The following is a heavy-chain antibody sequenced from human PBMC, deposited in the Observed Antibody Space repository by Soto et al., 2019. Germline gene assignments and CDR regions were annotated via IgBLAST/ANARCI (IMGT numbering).Heavy chain of an antibody. CDR3: ATSLVTSRARVDY. Sequence: SETLSLTCTVSGGSIYTGGFYWSWIRQLPGKGLEWLGYIYYTGSTQYTPSLKSRLSISTDTSDNQFSLRLNSVTAADTAVYYCATSLVTSRARVDYWGQGTPVTAPQ. CDR1: GGSIYTGGFY. CDR2: IYYTGST. J-gene: IGHJ4*02. D-gene: IGHD1-26*01. V-gene: IGHV4-31*03.